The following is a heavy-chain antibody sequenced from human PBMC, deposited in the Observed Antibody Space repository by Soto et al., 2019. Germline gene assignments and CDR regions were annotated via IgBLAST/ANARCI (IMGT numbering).Heavy chain of an antibody. CDR2: IYYSGST. CDR3: ARDLIGIGVAGPRYFFDY. V-gene: IGHV4-61*01. Sequence: SETLSLTCTVSGASVSSGSYYWSWIRQPPGKGLEWIGYIYYSGSTNYNPSLKSRVTISVDTSKNQFSLKLSSVTAADTAVYYCARDLIGIGVAGPRYFFDYWGQGTLVTVSS. CDR1: GASVSSGSYY. J-gene: IGHJ4*02. D-gene: IGHD6-19*01.